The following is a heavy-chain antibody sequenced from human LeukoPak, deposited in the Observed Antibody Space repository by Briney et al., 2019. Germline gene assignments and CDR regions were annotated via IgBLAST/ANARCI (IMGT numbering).Heavy chain of an antibody. Sequence: SETLSLTCTVSGGSISSGGYYWSWTRQPPGKGLEWIGYIYHSGSTYYNPSLKSRVTISVDRSKNQFSLKLSSVTAADTAVYYCARSFRKGVDTAMGTVGPNWFDPWGQGTLVTVSS. J-gene: IGHJ5*02. CDR2: IYHSGST. V-gene: IGHV4-30-2*01. CDR3: ARSFRKGVDTAMGTVGPNWFDP. D-gene: IGHD5-18*01. CDR1: GGSISSGGYY.